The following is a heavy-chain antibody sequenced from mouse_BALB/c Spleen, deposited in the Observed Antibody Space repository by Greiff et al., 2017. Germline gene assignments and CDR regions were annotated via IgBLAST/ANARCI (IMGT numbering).Heavy chain of an antibody. CDR1: GFNIKDTY. CDR3: VPYYYGSSYPSYYYAMDY. V-gene: IGHV14-3*02. Sequence: LKQSGAELVKPGASVKLSCTASGFNIKDTYMHWVKQRPEQGLEWIGRIDPANGNTKYDPKFQGKATITADTSSNTAYLQLSSLTSEDTAVYYCVPYYYGSSYPSYYYAMDYWGQGTSVTVSS. CDR2: IDPANGNT. J-gene: IGHJ4*01. D-gene: IGHD1-1*01.